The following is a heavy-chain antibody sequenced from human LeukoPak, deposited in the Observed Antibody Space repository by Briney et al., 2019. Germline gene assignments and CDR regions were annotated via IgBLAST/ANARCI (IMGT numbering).Heavy chain of an antibody. J-gene: IGHJ4*02. CDR1: GFTFSSYG. CDR3: VIDVTAMVN. V-gene: IGHV3-30*03. CDR2: ISYDGSNK. D-gene: IGHD5-18*01. Sequence: GGSLRLSCAASGFTFSSYGMHWVRQAPGKGLEWVAVISYDGSNKYYADSVKGRFTISRDNSKNTLYLQMNSLRAEDTAVYYCVIDVTAMVNWGQGTLVTVSS.